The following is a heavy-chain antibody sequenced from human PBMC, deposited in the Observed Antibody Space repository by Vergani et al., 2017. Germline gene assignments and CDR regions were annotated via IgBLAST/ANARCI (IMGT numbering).Heavy chain of an antibody. V-gene: IGHV3-21*01. CDR1: GFTFSSYS. D-gene: IGHD3-10*01. Sequence: EVQLVESGGGLVKPGGSLRLSCAASGFTFSSYSMNWVRQAPGKGLEWVSSISSSGGSTYYADSVKGRFTISRDNSKNTLYLQMNSLRAEDTAVYYCATAYYYGSGSWAPPGYGMDVWGQGTTVTVSS. CDR2: ISSSGGST. J-gene: IGHJ6*02. CDR3: ATAYYYGSGSWAPPGYGMDV.